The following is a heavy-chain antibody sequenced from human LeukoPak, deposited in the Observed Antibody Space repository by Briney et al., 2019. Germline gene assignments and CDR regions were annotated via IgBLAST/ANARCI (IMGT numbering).Heavy chain of an antibody. V-gene: IGHV3-7*01. J-gene: IGHJ4*02. CDR3: AKLLGTVTTYDS. CDR2: INPDGSQK. Sequence: GGSLRLSCAASGFTVITNDMTWVRQARGKALEWVASINPDGSQKLYVESVKGRFTISRDNTRRSLYLQMNSLGSDDTAMYYCAKLLGTVTTYDSWGQGTRVTVSS. D-gene: IGHD2/OR15-2a*01. CDR1: GFTVITND.